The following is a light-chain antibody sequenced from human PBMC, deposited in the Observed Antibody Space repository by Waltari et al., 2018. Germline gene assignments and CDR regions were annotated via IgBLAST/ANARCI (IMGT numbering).Light chain of an antibody. CDR1: QSVRTN. V-gene: IGKV3-15*01. CDR3: KQYNNWSSLT. J-gene: IGKJ4*01. CDR2: DAS. Sequence: EIVMPQSPATLSVSPGERTTPPCTTSQSVRTNLAWYQQKPGQAPRLLMYDASTRATGIPARFSGSGSGTEFTLTISSLQSEDFAVYYCKQYNNWSSLTFGGGTKVEIK.